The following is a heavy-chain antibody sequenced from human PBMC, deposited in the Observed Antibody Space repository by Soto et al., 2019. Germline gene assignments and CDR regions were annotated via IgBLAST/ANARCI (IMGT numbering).Heavy chain of an antibody. Sequence: QGQLVQSGGEVKKPGASVKVSCKASGYTFTRYGISWVRQAPGQALEWMGWISGYNGDTKYAQKFQGRVTMTVDTSTTTAYMELRSLTSDDRAVYYCAKNGQPPYYYYGMDVWGQGTTVTVSS. D-gene: IGHD2-8*01. CDR3: AKNGQPPYYYYGMDV. CDR2: ISGYNGDT. CDR1: GYTFTRYG. V-gene: IGHV1-18*01. J-gene: IGHJ6*02.